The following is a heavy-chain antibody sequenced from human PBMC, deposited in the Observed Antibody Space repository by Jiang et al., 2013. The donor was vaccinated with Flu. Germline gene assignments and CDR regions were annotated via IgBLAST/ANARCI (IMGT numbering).Heavy chain of an antibody. D-gene: IGHD3-16*02. V-gene: IGHV4-39*07. CDR1: GDSIGSTNYA. CDR3: AGITFGGFILGGGFDY. CDR2: IYYTATGTT. J-gene: IGHJ4*02. Sequence: SGPGLVKPSETLSLTCTVSGDSIGSTNYAWGWIRQSPGKGLEWIGSIYYTATGTTYYNPSLKSRVTISVDTSKNQFSLKLNSVTAADTAIYYCAGITFGGFILGGGFDYWGQGTLVTVSS.